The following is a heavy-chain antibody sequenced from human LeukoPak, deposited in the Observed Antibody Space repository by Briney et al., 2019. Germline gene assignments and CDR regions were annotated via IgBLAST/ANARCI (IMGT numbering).Heavy chain of an antibody. CDR2: IKPDSGDT. D-gene: IGHD3-3*01. CDR1: GYTFSGYY. V-gene: IGHV1-2*02. CDR3: ARDMEWLYQFDY. J-gene: IGHJ4*02. Sequence: ASVKVSCKASGYTFSGYYIHWVRQAPGQGLEWMGLIKPDSGDTNYAQNFRGRVTMTRDTSITTAYMELNRLTSDDTAVYYCARDMEWLYQFDYWGQGTLVTVSS.